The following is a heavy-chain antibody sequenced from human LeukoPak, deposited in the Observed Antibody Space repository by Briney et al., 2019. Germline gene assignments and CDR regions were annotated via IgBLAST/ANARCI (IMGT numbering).Heavy chain of an antibody. D-gene: IGHD3-3*01. CDR1: GFTFSSYG. J-gene: IGHJ4*02. Sequence: PGTSLRLSCAASGFTFSSYGMHWVRQAPGKGLEWVAVIWYDGSNKYYADSVKGRFTISRDNSNNTLYLQMNSLRAEDTAIYYCARAAGEGGYYLPVNYWGQGTLLTVSS. CDR3: ARAAGEGGYYLPVNY. V-gene: IGHV3-33*08. CDR2: IWYDGSNK.